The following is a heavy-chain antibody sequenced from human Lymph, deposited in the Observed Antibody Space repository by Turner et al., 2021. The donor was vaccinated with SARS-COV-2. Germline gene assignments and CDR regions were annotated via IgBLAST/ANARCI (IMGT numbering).Heavy chain of an antibody. J-gene: IGHJ6*02. CDR3: AREGDALAGGMDF. Sequence: QVQLVESGGGVVQPGRSLRLSCAASGFILSSHGMPWVRQAPGKGLEWVAVIGYDGSNTYYAGSVKGRFTISRDNSKNTLYLQMNSLRAEDTAVYYCAREGDALAGGMDFWGQGTTVTVSS. V-gene: IGHV3-33*01. D-gene: IGHD2-15*01. CDR1: GFILSSHG. CDR2: IGYDGSNT.